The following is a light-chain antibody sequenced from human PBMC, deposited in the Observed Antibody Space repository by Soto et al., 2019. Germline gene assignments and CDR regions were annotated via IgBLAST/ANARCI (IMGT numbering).Light chain of an antibody. CDR1: QSVSSSY. J-gene: IGKJ5*01. CDR2: GAS. Sequence: EIVLTQSPGTLSLSPGEIATLSFRASQSVSSSYLAWYQQKPGQAPRLLIYGASSRATGIPDRFSGSGSGTDFTLTISRLEPEDFAVYYCQQYGSSHTFGQGTRLEIK. V-gene: IGKV3-20*01. CDR3: QQYGSSHT.